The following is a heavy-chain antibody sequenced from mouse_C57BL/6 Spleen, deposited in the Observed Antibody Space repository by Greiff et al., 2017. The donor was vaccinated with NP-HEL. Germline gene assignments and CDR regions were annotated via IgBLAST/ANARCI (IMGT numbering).Heavy chain of an antibody. CDR2: IWRGGST. Sequence: VQLVESGPGLVQPSQSLSITCTVSGFSLTSYGVHWVRQSPGKGLEWLGVIWRGGSTDYNAAFMSRLSITKDNSKSQVFFKMNSLQADDTAIYYCAKGITTVVASYYAMDYWGQGTSVTVSS. D-gene: IGHD1-1*01. CDR3: AKGITTVVASYYAMDY. V-gene: IGHV2-5*01. J-gene: IGHJ4*01. CDR1: GFSLTSYG.